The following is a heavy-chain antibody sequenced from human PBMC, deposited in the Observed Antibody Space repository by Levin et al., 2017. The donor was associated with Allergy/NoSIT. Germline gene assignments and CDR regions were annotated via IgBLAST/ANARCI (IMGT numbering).Heavy chain of an antibody. D-gene: IGHD2-15*01. CDR1: GGSISSYY. CDR2: IYYSGST. V-gene: IGHV4-59*01. CDR3: ARGPIVVVVAAKWWFDP. Sequence: PSETLSLTCTVSGGSISSYYWSWIRQPPGKGLEWIGYIYYSGSTNYNPSLKSRVTISVDTSKNQFSLKLSSVTAADTAVYYCARGPIVVVVAAKWWFDPWGQGTLVTVSS. J-gene: IGHJ5*02.